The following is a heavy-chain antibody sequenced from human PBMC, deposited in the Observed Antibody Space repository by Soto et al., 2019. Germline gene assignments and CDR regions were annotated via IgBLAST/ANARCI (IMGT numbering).Heavy chain of an antibody. J-gene: IGHJ4*02. Sequence: GGSLRLSCAASGFTFSNFGMHWVRQAPGKGLQWVSVIWYDGSNKYYAHAVRGRFTISRDNSKNTLYLQMNGLRAEDTAVYFSAREPHSNSAMGLDYWGQGTLVTVSS. CDR2: IWYDGSNK. V-gene: IGHV3-33*01. CDR3: AREPHSNSAMGLDY. D-gene: IGHD1-1*01. CDR1: GFTFSNFG.